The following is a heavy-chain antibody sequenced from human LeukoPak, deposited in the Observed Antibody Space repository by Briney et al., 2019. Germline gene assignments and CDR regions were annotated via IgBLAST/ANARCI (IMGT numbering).Heavy chain of an antibody. CDR2: ISGYNGNT. Sequence: GASVKVSCKASGYIFTRYGIRWLTQAPGQGLEWLGCISGYNGNTNYAQKFQGRVTMTTDTPTSTAYMDLRSLKSDDTAVYYCAVHDFYSGGYHFDYWGQGTLVTVSS. V-gene: IGHV1-18*01. CDR1: GYIFTRYG. J-gene: IGHJ4*02. CDR3: AVHDFYSGGYHFDY. D-gene: IGHD3-3*01.